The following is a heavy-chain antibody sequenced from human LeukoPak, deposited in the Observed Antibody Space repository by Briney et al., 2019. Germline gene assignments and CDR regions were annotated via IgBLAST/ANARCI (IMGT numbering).Heavy chain of an antibody. V-gene: IGHV3-23*01. CDR1: GFPFNTYA. CDR3: AKLAFYETSAPLRDLSF. Sequence: GGSLRLSCAASGFPFNTYAMSWVRQAPGKGLEWVSIIRPTGSNTYYASSVKGRFTISRDDSKTTLYLQMSSLRAEDTAICYCAKLAFYETSAPLRDLSFWGQGTLVTVSS. D-gene: IGHD1-14*01. CDR2: IRPTGSNT. J-gene: IGHJ4*02.